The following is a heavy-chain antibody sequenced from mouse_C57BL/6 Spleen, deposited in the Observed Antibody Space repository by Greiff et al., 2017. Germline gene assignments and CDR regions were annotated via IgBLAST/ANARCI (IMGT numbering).Heavy chain of an antibody. CDR3: ASPHYYGSSFHFDY. CDR1: GYTFTSYW. CDR2: INPSSGYT. V-gene: IGHV1-7*01. J-gene: IGHJ2*01. Sequence: QVQLQQSGAELAKPGASVKLSCKASGYTFTSYWMHWVKQRPGQGLEWIGYINPSSGYTKYNQKFKDKATLTADNSSSTSYMQLSSLTYEDSAFYYCASPHYYGSSFHFDYWGQGTTLTVSS. D-gene: IGHD1-1*01.